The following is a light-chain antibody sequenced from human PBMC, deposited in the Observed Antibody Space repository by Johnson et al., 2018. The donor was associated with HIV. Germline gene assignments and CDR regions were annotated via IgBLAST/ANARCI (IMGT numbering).Light chain of an antibody. V-gene: IGLV1-51*01. Sequence: QSVLTQPPSVSAAPGQKVPISCSGSSSNIGNNYVSWYQQLPGTAPKILIYDNKKRPSGIPDRFSGSKSGTSATLGITGLQTGDEADYYCGTWDSSLSAGVFGTGTKVTVL. CDR3: GTWDSSLSAGV. CDR2: DNK. CDR1: SSNIGNNY. J-gene: IGLJ1*01.